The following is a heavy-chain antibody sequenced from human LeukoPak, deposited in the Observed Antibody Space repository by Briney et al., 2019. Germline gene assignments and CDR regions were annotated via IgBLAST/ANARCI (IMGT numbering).Heavy chain of an antibody. Sequence: SETLSLTCAVYGGSFSGYYWSWIRQPPGKGLEWIGEINHSGSTNYKPSLKSRVTISVDTSKNQFSLKLSSVTAADTAVYYCARGRGYNALDLWGQGPMVSVSA. CDR1: GGSFSGYY. CDR3: ARGRGYNALDL. D-gene: IGHD5-18*01. CDR2: INHSGST. J-gene: IGHJ3*01. V-gene: IGHV4-34*01.